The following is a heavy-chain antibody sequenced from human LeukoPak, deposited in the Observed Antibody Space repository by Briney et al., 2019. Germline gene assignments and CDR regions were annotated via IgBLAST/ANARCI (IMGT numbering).Heavy chain of an antibody. CDR1: GYSFTTYG. V-gene: IGHV1-18*01. CDR2: ISANNNNT. Sequence: ASVKVSCKASGYSFTTYGISWVRQAPGQGLEWMGWISANNNNTDNVQKLQGRVTMTTDTSTSTAYMELRSLRSDDTAAYYCARALYHTFDYWGQGTLVTVSS. CDR3: ARALYHTFDY. D-gene: IGHD2-2*01. J-gene: IGHJ4*02.